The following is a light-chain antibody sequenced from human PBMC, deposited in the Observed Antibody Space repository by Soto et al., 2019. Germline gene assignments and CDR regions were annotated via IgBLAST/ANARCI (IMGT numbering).Light chain of an antibody. CDR1: SGHSSYS. V-gene: IGLV4-60*02. Sequence: QAVLTQSSSASASLGSSVKLTCTLSSGHSSYSIAWHQQQPEKAPRYLMKVEGSGNYNKGNGVPDRFSGSSSGADRYLTISTVQFEDEADYYCETWDSNTRVFGGGTKLTVL. CDR3: ETWDSNTRV. J-gene: IGLJ3*02. CDR2: VEGSGNY.